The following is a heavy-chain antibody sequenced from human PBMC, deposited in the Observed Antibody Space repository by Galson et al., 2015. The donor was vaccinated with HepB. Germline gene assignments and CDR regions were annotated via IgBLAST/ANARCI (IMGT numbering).Heavy chain of an antibody. Sequence: SVKVSCKASGGSFSSRTISWVRQAPGQGLEWMGGIIPIFGSANYAQKFQDRVTITADESTRTTYMELGSLRSDDTAVYYCARQYDASGYYAYWGQGTLVTVSS. V-gene: IGHV1-69*13. CDR3: ARQYDASGYYAY. D-gene: IGHD3-22*01. J-gene: IGHJ1*01. CDR2: IIPIFGSA. CDR1: GGSFSSRT.